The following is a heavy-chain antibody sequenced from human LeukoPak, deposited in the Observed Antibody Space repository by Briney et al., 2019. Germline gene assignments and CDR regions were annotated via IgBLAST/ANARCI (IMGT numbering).Heavy chain of an antibody. J-gene: IGHJ5*02. CDR2: TSYDGSGK. V-gene: IGHV3-30-3*01. Sequence: PGRSLRLSCAVSGFTFSSYTMHWVRQAPGKGLEWVADTSYDGSGKYYADSVKGRFTISRDNSKNTLYLEMNSLRAEDTSVYYCARDPSSAPQTKYWADNWFDPWGQGTLVIVSS. D-gene: IGHD2-8*02. CDR1: GFTFSSYT. CDR3: ARDPSSAPQTKYWADNWFDP.